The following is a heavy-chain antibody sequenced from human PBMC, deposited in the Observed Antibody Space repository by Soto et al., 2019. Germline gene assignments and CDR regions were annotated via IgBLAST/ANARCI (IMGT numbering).Heavy chain of an antibody. CDR3: ARDRITMVRGIDGMGV. CDR1: GGSISSGGYY. J-gene: IGHJ6*02. CDR2: IYYSGST. Sequence: SETLSLTCTVSGGSISSGGYYWSWIRQHPGKGLEWIGYIYYSGSTYYNPSLKSRVTISVDTSKNQFSLKLSSVTAADTAVYYCARDRITMVRGIDGMGVWGQGTTVTGSS. V-gene: IGHV4-31*03. D-gene: IGHD3-10*01.